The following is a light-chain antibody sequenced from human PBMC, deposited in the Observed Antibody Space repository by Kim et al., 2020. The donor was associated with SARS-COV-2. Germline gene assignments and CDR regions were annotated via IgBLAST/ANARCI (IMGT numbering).Light chain of an antibody. J-gene: IGKJ1*01. CDR2: EAT. V-gene: IGKV1-12*01. CDR3: QQTDSFPWT. Sequence: AAVGDRVTITCRASQGIIDCLARYQQRPGKAPKLLIYEATSLQSGVQSRFSGSESGTDFTLTISSLRPEDFATCYCQQTDSFPWTFGQGTKVDIK. CDR1: QGIIDC.